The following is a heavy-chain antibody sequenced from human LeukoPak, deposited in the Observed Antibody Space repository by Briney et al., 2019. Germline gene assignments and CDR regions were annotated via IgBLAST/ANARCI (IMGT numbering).Heavy chain of an antibody. D-gene: IGHD2-2*01. CDR1: GFTFSSYW. Sequence: GSLRLSCAASGFTFSSYWMSWVRQAPGKGLEWVANIKQDGSEKYYVDSVKGRFTISRDNAKNSLYLQMNSLRAEDTAVYYCARTPQYCSSTSCYPSTYYFDYWGQGTLVTVSS. CDR3: ARTPQYCSSTSCYPSTYYFDY. V-gene: IGHV3-7*01. CDR2: IKQDGSEK. J-gene: IGHJ4*02.